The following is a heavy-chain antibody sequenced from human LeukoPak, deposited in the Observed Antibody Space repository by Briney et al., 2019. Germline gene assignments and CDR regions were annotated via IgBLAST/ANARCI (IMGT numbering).Heavy chain of an antibody. V-gene: IGHV4-59*01. CDR3: ARGVRGVVLRFLEWLPDLDY. CDR1: GGSISSYY. J-gene: IGHJ4*02. CDR2: IYYSGST. Sequence: SETLSLTCTVSGGSISSYYWSWIRQPPGKGLEWIGYIYYSGSTNYNPSLKSRVTISVDTSKNQFSLKLSSVTAADTAVYYCARGVRGVVLRFLEWLPDLDYWGQGTLVTVSS. D-gene: IGHD3-3*01.